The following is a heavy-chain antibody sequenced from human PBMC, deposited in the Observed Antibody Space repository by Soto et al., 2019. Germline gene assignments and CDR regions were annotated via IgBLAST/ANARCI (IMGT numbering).Heavy chain of an antibody. V-gene: IGHV1-18*01. CDR3: ARFNAHCSGGTCYSDY. D-gene: IGHD2-15*01. CDR1: GYTFSSYG. Sequence: QVYLVQSGAEVKKPGASVKLSCKARGYTFSSYGISWVHQAPGQGLEWRGGTNTYTGDTINAQKFQGRVSMTTDVLTTTSYMELRSLKSDDTAVYFCARFNAHCSGGTCYSDYWGQGTLVTVSS. J-gene: IGHJ4*02. CDR2: TNTYTGDT.